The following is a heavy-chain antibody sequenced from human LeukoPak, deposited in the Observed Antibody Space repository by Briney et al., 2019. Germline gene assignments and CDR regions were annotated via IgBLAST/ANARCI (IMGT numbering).Heavy chain of an antibody. D-gene: IGHD3-9*01. V-gene: IGHV1-2*02. CDR2: INPNSGGT. CDR1: VYTVTRYY. Sequence: SVKVSCTASVYTVTRYYMHLMRQAPAQSLEWMAWINPNSGGTNYAQKFQGRVTMTRDTSISTAYMELSRLRSDDTAVYYCARDLYDILTGYYSLLFDYWGQGTLVTVSS. J-gene: IGHJ4*02. CDR3: ARDLYDILTGYYSLLFDY.